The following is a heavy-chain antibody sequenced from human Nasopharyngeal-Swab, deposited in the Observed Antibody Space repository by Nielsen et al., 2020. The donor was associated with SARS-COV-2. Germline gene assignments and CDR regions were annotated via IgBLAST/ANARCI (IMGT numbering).Heavy chain of an antibody. V-gene: IGHV3-11*01. J-gene: IGHJ6*02. CDR1: ESSFSDYY. D-gene: IGHD1-26*01. CDR3: ARGESIVDRTWDYNGLDI. Sequence: GESLKISCAASESSFSDYYMTWIRQAPGKGLEWISYISSSGAIIYYAESVKGRFIISRDNTKNTLYLQMSGLRVGDTAVYYCARGESIVDRTWDYNGLDIWGQGTTVTASS. CDR2: ISSSGAII.